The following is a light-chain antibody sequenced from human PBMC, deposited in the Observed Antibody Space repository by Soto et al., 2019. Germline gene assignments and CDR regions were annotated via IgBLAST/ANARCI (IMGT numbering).Light chain of an antibody. CDR1: QSVSSSY. V-gene: IGKV3-20*01. Sequence: EIVLTQSPGTLSLSPGERATLSCRASQSVSSSYLAWYQQKPGQAPRLLIYGASNRATGIPDRFSGSGSGTDFTLTISRLEPEGFAVYYCQQYGSSPPITFGQGTRLEIK. CDR2: GAS. CDR3: QQYGSSPPIT. J-gene: IGKJ5*01.